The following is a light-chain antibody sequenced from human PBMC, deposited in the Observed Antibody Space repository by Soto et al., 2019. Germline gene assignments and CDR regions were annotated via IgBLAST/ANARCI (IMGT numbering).Light chain of an antibody. V-gene: IGKV3-15*01. J-gene: IGKJ5*01. CDR1: QSVSSR. Sequence: EIVMTQSPATLSVSPGERVTLSCRASQSVSSRLAWYQQKPGQSPRLLIYGASTRATGIPARFSGSGSGTDFTLTISRLEPEDFALYYCQQRDTWPITFGQGTRLEIK. CDR3: QQRDTWPIT. CDR2: GAS.